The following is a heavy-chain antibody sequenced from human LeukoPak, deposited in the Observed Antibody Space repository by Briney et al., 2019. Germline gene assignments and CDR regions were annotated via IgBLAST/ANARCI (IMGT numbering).Heavy chain of an antibody. J-gene: IGHJ4*02. CDR1: GGSFSGYY. CDR3: ARLPFGY. Sequence: SETLSLTCAVYGGSFSGYYWSWIRQPPGKGLEWIGEINHSGSTNYNPSLKSRVTISVDTSKNQFSLKLSSVTAADTAVYYCARLPFGYWGQGTLVTVSS. V-gene: IGHV4-34*01. CDR2: INHSGST.